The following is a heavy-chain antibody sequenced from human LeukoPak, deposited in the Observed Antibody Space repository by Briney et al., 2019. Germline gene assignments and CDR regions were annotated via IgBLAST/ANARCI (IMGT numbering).Heavy chain of an antibody. Sequence: PSETLSLTCAVYGGSFSGYYWSWIRQPPGKGLEWIGEINHSGSTNYNPSLKSRVTISVDTSKNQFSLKLSSVTAADTAVYYCARDGLQAHFDYWGLGTLVTVSS. CDR1: GGSFSGYY. V-gene: IGHV4-34*01. J-gene: IGHJ4*02. CDR3: ARDGLQAHFDY. CDR2: INHSGST.